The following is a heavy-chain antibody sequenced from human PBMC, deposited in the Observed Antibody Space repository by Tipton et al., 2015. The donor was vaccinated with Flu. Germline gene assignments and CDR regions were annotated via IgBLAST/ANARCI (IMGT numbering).Heavy chain of an antibody. CDR1: GGSISSSSYY. J-gene: IGHJ4*02. Sequence: TLSLTCTVSGGSISSSSYYWGWIRQPPGKGLEWIGYIYYSGSTNYNPSLKSRITISLDTSKDQFSLKLSSVTAADTAVYYCARGGRGSCDYWGQGTLVTVSS. CDR3: ARGGRGSCDY. CDR2: IYYSGST. V-gene: IGHV4-61*05. D-gene: IGHD1-26*01.